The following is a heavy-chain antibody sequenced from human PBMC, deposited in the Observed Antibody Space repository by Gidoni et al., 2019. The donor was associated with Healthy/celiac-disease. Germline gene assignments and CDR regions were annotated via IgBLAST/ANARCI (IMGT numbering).Heavy chain of an antibody. Sequence: EVQLLESGGGLEQPGGALRLSCAASGFTFSSYAMSWVRQAPGKGLGWVSAISGSGGSTYYAASVKGRFTISRDNSKNTLYLQMNSLRAEDTAVYYCAKDRGSMVRLYYFDYWGQGTLVTVSS. CDR1: GFTFSSYA. CDR2: ISGSGGST. D-gene: IGHD3-10*01. V-gene: IGHV3-23*01. CDR3: AKDRGSMVRLYYFDY. J-gene: IGHJ4*02.